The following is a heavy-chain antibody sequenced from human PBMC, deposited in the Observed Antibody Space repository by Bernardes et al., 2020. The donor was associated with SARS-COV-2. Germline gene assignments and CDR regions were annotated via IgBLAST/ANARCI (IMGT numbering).Heavy chain of an antibody. V-gene: IGHV3-7*03. CDR2: IKRDGSET. Sequence: GSLRLSCAGSGFDFSDYWMAWVRQAPGKGLEWVANIKRDGSETYYVDSVKGRFTISRDNAKNLVFLQMNSLRAEDTAIFYCARSAGMDVWGQGTMVTVSS. CDR3: ARSAGMDV. J-gene: IGHJ6*02. CDR1: GFDFSDYW.